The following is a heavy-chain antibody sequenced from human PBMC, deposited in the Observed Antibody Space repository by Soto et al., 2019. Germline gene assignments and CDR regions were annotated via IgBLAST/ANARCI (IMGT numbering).Heavy chain of an antibody. CDR1: GYSFVSYW. V-gene: IGHV5-51*01. CDR3: AKTDGYEVEY. J-gene: IGHJ4*02. D-gene: IGHD5-18*01. CDR2: IYPGDSDT. Sequence: GESLKISCKGSGYSFVSYWIAWVRQMPGKGLEWMGSIYPGDSDTTYSPSIQGQVTVSADKSSTTVYLQWNTLKASDTAMYYCAKTDGYEVEYWGQGTQVTVSS.